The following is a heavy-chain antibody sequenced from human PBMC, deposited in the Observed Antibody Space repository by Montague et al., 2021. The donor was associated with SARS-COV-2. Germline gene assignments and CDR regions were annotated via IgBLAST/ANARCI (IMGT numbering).Heavy chain of an antibody. CDR1: GFTVSSNY. D-gene: IGHD1-26*01. CDR3: ARDKAGPAGGGWFDP. J-gene: IGHJ5*02. Sequence: SLRLFCAASGFTVSSNYMSWVRQAPGKGLEWVSVIYSGGSTYYADSVKGRFTISRDNSKNTLYLQMNSLRAEDTAVYYCARDKAGPAGGGWFDPWGQGTLVTVSS. V-gene: IGHV3-66*01. CDR2: IYSGGST.